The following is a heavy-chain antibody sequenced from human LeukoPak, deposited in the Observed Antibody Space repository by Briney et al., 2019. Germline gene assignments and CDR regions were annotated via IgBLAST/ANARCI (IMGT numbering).Heavy chain of an antibody. D-gene: IGHD6-19*01. CDR1: GFTFSSYS. CDR2: ISSSSSYI. V-gene: IGHV3-21*01. J-gene: IGHJ4*02. Sequence: GGSLRLSCAASGFTFSSYSMNWVRQAPGKGLEWVSSISSSSSYIYYADSVKGRFTISRDNAKNSLYLHMNSLRAEDTAVYYCARVGYSSGGGDYWGQGTLVTVSS. CDR3: ARVGYSSGGGDY.